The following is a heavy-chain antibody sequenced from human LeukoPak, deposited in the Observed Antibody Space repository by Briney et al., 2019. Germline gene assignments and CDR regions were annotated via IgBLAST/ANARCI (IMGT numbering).Heavy chain of an antibody. CDR2: ISGSGGST. CDR3: AKDGHYYDSSGYYYVAHFDY. V-gene: IGHV3-23*01. CDR1: GFTFSSYA. Sequence: GGSLRLSCAASGFTFSSYAMSWVRQAPGKGLEWVSGISGSGGSTYYADSVKGRFTISRDNSKNTLYLQMNSLRAEDTAVYYCAKDGHYYDSSGYYYVAHFDYWGQGTLVTVSS. D-gene: IGHD3-22*01. J-gene: IGHJ4*02.